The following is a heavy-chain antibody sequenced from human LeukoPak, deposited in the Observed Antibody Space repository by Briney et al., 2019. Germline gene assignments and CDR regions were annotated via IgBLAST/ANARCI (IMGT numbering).Heavy chain of an antibody. D-gene: IGHD4-17*01. Sequence: ASVKVSCKTSGYTFSNYVLTWVRQAPSQGLEWMGRISTYTGNSNYAQKYQDRVTMTTDTSTSTAYMELRNLSSDDTAVYYCARTMTTLTTHGELDFWGQGTLVTVSS. J-gene: IGHJ4*02. CDR1: GYTFSNYV. V-gene: IGHV1-18*01. CDR2: ISTYTGNS. CDR3: ARTMTTLTTHGELDF.